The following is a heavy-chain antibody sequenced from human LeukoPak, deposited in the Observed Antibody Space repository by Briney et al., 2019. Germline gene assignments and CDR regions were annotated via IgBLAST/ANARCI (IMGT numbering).Heavy chain of an antibody. Sequence: SETLSLTCAVYGGSFSGYYWSWIRQPPGKGLEWIGEINHSGSTNYNPSLKSRATISVDTSKNQFSLKLSSVTAADTAVYYCARGLHGITMVRGVISRFDPWGQGTLVTVSS. V-gene: IGHV4-34*01. J-gene: IGHJ5*02. CDR2: INHSGST. CDR1: GGSFSGYY. CDR3: ARGLHGITMVRGVISRFDP. D-gene: IGHD3-10*01.